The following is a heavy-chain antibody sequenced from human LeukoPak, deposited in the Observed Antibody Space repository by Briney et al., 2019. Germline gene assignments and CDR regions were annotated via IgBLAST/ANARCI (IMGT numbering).Heavy chain of an antibody. Sequence: GGSLRRSCAASGFTFDDYGMSWVRQAPGKGLEWVSGINWNGGRTGYADSVKGRFTISRDNAKNSLYLQMNSLRAEDTALYYCARGYGSGSYLYWGQGTLVSVSS. CDR1: GFTFDDYG. V-gene: IGHV3-20*04. D-gene: IGHD3-10*01. CDR3: ARGYGSGSYLY. J-gene: IGHJ4*02. CDR2: INWNGGRT.